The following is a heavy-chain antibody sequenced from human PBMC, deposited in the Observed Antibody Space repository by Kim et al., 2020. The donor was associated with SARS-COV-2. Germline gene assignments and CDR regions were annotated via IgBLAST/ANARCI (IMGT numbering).Heavy chain of an antibody. CDR1: GFTFSSYG. J-gene: IGHJ4*02. D-gene: IGHD5-12*01. V-gene: IGHV3-33*06. CDR3: AKDRREMATITGFDY. Sequence: GGSLRLSCAASGFTFSSYGMHWVRQAPGKGLEWVAVIWYDGSNKYYADSVKGRFTISRDNSKNTLYLQMNSLRAEDTAVYYCAKDRREMATITGFDYWGQGTLVTVSS. CDR2: IWYDGSNK.